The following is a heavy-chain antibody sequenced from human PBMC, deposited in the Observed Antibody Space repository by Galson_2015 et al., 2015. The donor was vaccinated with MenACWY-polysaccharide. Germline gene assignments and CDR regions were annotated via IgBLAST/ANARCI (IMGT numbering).Heavy chain of an antibody. D-gene: IGHD6-6*01. CDR3: ARRDGEYSSSWGAFDI. CDR2: IYPGDSDT. V-gene: IGHV5-51*01. CDR1: GYSFTSYW. Sequence: QSGAEVKKPGESLRISCKGSGYSFTSYWLGWVRQMPGKGLEWMGIIYPGDSDTRYSPSFQGQVTISADKSISTAYLQWSSLKASDTAMYYCARRDGEYSSSWGAFDIWGQGTMVTVSS. J-gene: IGHJ3*02.